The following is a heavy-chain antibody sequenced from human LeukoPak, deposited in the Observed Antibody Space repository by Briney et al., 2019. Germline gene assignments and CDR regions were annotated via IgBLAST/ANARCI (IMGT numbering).Heavy chain of an antibody. D-gene: IGHD3-16*01. CDR3: TRGAGWLIDY. V-gene: IGHV4-59*01. CDR1: GGSISDYY. Sequence: SETLSPTCTVSGGSISDYYWSWIRQPPGKGLEWIGYFHNSGTSTYNPSLKSRVTISADTSKNQFSLKLNSLTTADTAVYYCTRGAGWLIDYWGQGILVTVSS. CDR2: FHNSGTS. J-gene: IGHJ4*02.